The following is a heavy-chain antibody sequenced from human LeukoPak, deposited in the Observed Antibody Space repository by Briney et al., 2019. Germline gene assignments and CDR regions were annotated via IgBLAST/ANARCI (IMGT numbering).Heavy chain of an antibody. CDR1: GFTVSSNY. CDR3: ARNYQRIY. J-gene: IGHJ4*02. CDR2: LYAGGST. V-gene: IGHV3-53*01. D-gene: IGHD1-7*01. Sequence: TGGSLRLSCVASGFTVSSNYMSWVRQAPGKGLEWVSVLYAGGSTDYADSVKGRFTISRDDSKNTLYLQMNSLRAEDTAVYYCARNYQRIYWGQGTLVTVSS.